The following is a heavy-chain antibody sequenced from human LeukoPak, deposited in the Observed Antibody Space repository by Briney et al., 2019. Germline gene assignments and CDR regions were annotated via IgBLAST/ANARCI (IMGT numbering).Heavy chain of an antibody. CDR3: ARDYGDYGYYYGMDV. Sequence: SETLSLTCTVSGGSISSGDYYWSWIRQPPGKGLEWIGYIYYSGSTYYNPSLKSRVTISVDTSKNQFSLKLSSVTAADTAVYYCARDYGDYGYYYGMDVWGQGTTVTVSS. J-gene: IGHJ6*02. V-gene: IGHV4-30-4*01. D-gene: IGHD4-17*01. CDR2: IYYSGST. CDR1: GGSISSGDYY.